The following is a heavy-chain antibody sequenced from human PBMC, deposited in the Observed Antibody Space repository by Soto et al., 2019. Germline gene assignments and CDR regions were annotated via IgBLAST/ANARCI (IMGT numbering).Heavy chain of an antibody. Sequence: EVQLLESGGNLVEPGGSLRLSCAASGFTFVSYAMTWVRQAPGKGPEWVSTINSGGVYTYYADSVKGRFVISRDNSKSTLYLPMNSLRAEDTAVYYCARGLDCSGESCPWAFFKDWGQGTLVTISS. CDR3: ARGLDCSGESCPWAFFKD. J-gene: IGHJ1*01. CDR1: GFTFVSYA. CDR2: INSGGVYT. D-gene: IGHD2-15*01. V-gene: IGHV3-23*01.